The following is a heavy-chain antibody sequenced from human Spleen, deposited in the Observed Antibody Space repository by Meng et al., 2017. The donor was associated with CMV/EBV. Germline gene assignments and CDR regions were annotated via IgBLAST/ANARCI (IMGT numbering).Heavy chain of an antibody. J-gene: IGHJ4*02. CDR2: INWSGGST. Sequence: GESLKISCAASGFTFDDYGMSWVRQAPGKGLEWVSGINWSGGSTGYADSVKGRFTISRDNAKNSLFLQMNSLRAEDTALYYCARDWRNIAVAGVTSPMGYWGQGTLVTDSS. D-gene: IGHD6-19*01. CDR3: ARDWRNIAVAGVTSPMGY. V-gene: IGHV3-20*04. CDR1: GFTFDDYG.